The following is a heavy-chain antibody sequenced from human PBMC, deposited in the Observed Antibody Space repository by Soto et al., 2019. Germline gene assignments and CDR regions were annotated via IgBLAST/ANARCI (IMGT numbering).Heavy chain of an antibody. J-gene: IGHJ6*03. Sequence: PSETLSLTCAVYGGSFSGYYWSWIRQPPGKGLEWIGEINHSGSTNYNPSLKSRVTISVDTSKNQFSLKLSSVTAADTAVYYCARGQVVVAASPYYYMDVWGKGTTVPVSS. D-gene: IGHD2-15*01. CDR1: GGSFSGYY. V-gene: IGHV4-34*01. CDR2: INHSGST. CDR3: ARGQVVVAASPYYYMDV.